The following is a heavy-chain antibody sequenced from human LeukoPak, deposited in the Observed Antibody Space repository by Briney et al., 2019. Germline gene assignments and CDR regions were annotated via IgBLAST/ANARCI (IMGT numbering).Heavy chain of an antibody. CDR1: GFTFSSYW. CDR3: ARAVLLWFGEAYPNWFDP. V-gene: IGHV3-7*01. D-gene: IGHD3-10*01. CDR2: IKQDGSEK. J-gene: IGHJ5*02. Sequence: TGGSLRFSCAASGFTFSSYWMSWVRQAPGKGLEWVANIKQDGSEKYYVDSVKGRFTISRDNAKNSLYLQMNSLRAEDTAVYYCARAVLLWFGEAYPNWFDPWGQGTLVTVSS.